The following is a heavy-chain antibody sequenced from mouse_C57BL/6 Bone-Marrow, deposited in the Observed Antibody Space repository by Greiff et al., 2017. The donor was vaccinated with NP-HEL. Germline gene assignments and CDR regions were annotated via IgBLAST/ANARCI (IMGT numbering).Heavy chain of an antibody. CDR1: GYTFTGYW. CDR2: ILPGSGST. D-gene: IGHD2-1*01. V-gene: IGHV1-9*01. J-gene: IGHJ1*03. CDR3: ARGSYGNYRYFDV. Sequence: VQLQQSGAELMKPGASVKLSCKATGYTFTGYWIEWVKQRPGHGLEWIGEILPGSGSTNYNEKFKGKATFTAGTSSNTAYMQLSSLTTEDSAIYYCARGSYGNYRYFDVWGTGTTVTVSS.